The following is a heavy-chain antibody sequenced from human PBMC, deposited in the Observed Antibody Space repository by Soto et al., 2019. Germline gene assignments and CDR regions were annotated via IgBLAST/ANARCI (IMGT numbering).Heavy chain of an antibody. CDR2: IIPIFGTA. V-gene: IGHV1-69*13. J-gene: IGHJ4*02. Sequence: SVKVSCKASGGTFSSYAISWVRQAPGQGLEWMGGIIPIFGTANYAQKFQGRVTITADESTSTAYMELSSLRSEDAAVYYCARDRGQDYYDSRDYFDSWGQGTRGTVSP. D-gene: IGHD3-22*01. CDR3: ARDRGQDYYDSRDYFDS. CDR1: GGTFSSYA.